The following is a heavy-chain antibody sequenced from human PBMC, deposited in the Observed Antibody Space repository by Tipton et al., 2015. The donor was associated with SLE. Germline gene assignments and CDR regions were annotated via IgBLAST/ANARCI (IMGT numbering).Heavy chain of an antibody. V-gene: IGHV4-59*01. Sequence: TLSLTCTVSGGSISSYYWSWIRQPPGKGLEWIGYIYYSGSTNYNPSLKSRVTISVDTSKSQFSLKLSSVTAADTAVYYCARDGWAVAAFDIWGQGTMVTVSS. CDR2: IYYSGST. CDR3: ARDGWAVAAFDI. CDR1: GGSISSYY. J-gene: IGHJ3*02. D-gene: IGHD6-19*01.